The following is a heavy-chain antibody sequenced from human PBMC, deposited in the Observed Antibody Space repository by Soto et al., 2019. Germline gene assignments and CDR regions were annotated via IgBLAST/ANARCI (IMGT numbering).Heavy chain of an antibody. CDR1: GFTFSSYA. J-gene: IGHJ6*02. V-gene: IGHV3-23*01. CDR3: AKDLVNQAMVHSYYYYYGMDV. CDR2: ISGSGGST. D-gene: IGHD5-18*01. Sequence: GGSLRLSCAASGFTFSSYAMSWVRQAPGKGLEWVSAISGSGGSTYYADSVKGRFTISRDNSKNTLYLQMNSLRAEDTAVYYCAKDLVNQAMVHSYYYYYGMDVLGQGTTVTVFS.